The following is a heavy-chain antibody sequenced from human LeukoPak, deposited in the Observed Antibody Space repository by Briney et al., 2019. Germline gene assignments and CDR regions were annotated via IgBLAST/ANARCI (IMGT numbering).Heavy chain of an antibody. J-gene: IGHJ3*02. CDR3: ARAPTTSTPSDAFDI. Sequence: SEPLSLTCIVSGGSISNYYWSWIRQPAGKGLEWIGRIYPSGSSNYSPSLKSRVTMSVDTSKNQFSLKLSSVTAADTAVYYCARAPTTSTPSDAFDIWGQGTMVTVSS. V-gene: IGHV4-4*07. CDR1: GGSISNYY. CDR2: IYPSGSS. D-gene: IGHD1-1*01.